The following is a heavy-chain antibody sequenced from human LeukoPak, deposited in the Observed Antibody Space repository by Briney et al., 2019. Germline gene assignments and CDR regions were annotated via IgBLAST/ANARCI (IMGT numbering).Heavy chain of an antibody. J-gene: IGHJ6*02. Sequence: SETLSLTCTVSGDSINSLDLWSWVRQPPGKGLEWIGEMYLSGTTHSNPSVKSRVTISIDKSKNQFSLKLSSVTAADTAVYYCASNRIAPDDYYYYGMDVWGQGTTVTVSS. CDR3: ASNRIAPDDYYYYGMDV. D-gene: IGHD1-14*01. CDR2: MYLSGTT. CDR1: GDSINSLDL. V-gene: IGHV4-4*02.